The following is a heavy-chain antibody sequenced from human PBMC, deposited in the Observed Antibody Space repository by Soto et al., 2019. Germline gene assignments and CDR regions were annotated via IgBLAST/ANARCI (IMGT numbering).Heavy chain of an antibody. Sequence: EVQLLESGGGLVQPGRSLRLSCAGSGFTFSSYAMNWVRQAPGKGLEWVSAMSGTGGSTYYADSVKGRFTISRDNSKNTLYLQMNSLRVEDTAVFYCAKAGFSSGWSPSYFDYWGQGTLVTVSS. J-gene: IGHJ4*02. CDR1: GFTFSSYA. CDR3: AKAGFSSGWSPSYFDY. D-gene: IGHD6-19*01. V-gene: IGHV3-23*01. CDR2: MSGTGGST.